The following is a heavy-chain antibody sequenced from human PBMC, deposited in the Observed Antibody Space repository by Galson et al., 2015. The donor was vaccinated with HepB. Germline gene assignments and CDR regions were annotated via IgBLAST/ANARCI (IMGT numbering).Heavy chain of an antibody. Sequence: PALVKPTQTLTLTCTFSGFSLSTSGVGVGWIRQPPGKALEWLALIYWDDDKRYSPSLKSRLTITKDTSKNQVVLIVTNMDPVDTATYYCAHSGRHGEVPPSSPFDHWGQGTLVTVSS. D-gene: IGHD2-2*01. V-gene: IGHV2-5*02. CDR1: GFSLSTSGVG. CDR3: AHSGRHGEVPPSSPFDH. J-gene: IGHJ4*02. CDR2: IYWDDDK.